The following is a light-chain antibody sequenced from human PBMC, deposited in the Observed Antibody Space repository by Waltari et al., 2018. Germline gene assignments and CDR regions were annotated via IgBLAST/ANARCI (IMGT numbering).Light chain of an antibody. CDR1: RGHTNYA. Sequence: QLVLTQSPSASASLGASVKLTCTLSRGHTNYAIAWHQQQPKKGPRYLMKLNSDGSHTKGDGIPDRFSGSSSGAERFLTISSLQSEDEGDYYCQTWDTDIYVVFGGGTKL. CDR2: LNSDGSH. J-gene: IGLJ2*01. V-gene: IGLV4-69*01. CDR3: QTWDTDIYVV.